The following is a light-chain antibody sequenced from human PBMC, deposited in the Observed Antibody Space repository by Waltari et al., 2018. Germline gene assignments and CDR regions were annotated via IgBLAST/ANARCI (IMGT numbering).Light chain of an antibody. V-gene: IGKV3-20*01. CDR2: GAS. CDR3: QQYDRSVVT. Sequence: SQTITCSCLTWYHQKPGQAPSLLIYGASSRATGIPDRFSGSGSGTDFSLTISRLEPEDSAVYYCQQYDRSVVTFGGGTKVEIK. CDR1: QTITCSC. J-gene: IGKJ4*01.